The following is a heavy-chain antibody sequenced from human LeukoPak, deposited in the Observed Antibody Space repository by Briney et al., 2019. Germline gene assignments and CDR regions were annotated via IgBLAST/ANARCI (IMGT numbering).Heavy chain of an antibody. CDR2: IVGDSSKT. V-gene: IGHV3-23*01. Sequence: GGSLRLSCAASGFTFSGFAMSWVRQAPGKGLEWVSTIVGDSSKTYYAASVRGRFTISRDNSNYVLFLHMNSLRAEDTAIYYCAKQPYNYYYLDVWGKGTTVTISS. CDR1: GFTFSGFA. CDR3: AKQPYNYYYLDV. D-gene: IGHD1-14*01. J-gene: IGHJ6*03.